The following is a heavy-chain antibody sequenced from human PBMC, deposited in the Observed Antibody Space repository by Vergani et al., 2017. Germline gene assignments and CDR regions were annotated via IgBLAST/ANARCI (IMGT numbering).Heavy chain of an antibody. CDR3: VKEKIDLGSYFFDA. J-gene: IGHJ4*01. CDR2: ISGPGIST. Sequence: VHLLESGGGLVQSGGSLRLSCAASGFTFSNSAVSWVRQAPGRGLAWVSSISGPGISTSYADSVKGRFSISRDNSKNTVFLQMHSLRAEDTAIYYCVKEKIDLGSYFFDAWGNGILVTVSS. CDR1: GFTFSNSA. V-gene: IGHV3-23*01. D-gene: IGHD2/OR15-2a*01.